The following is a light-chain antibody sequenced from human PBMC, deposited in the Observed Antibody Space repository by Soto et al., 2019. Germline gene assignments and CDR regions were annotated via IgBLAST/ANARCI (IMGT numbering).Light chain of an antibody. CDR3: QQYYSSRS. CDR1: QSVLHSSNTKNY. J-gene: IGKJ1*01. CDR2: WAS. Sequence: DIVLTQSPDSLAVSLGERATINCKSSQSVLHSSNTKNYLAWYQQKPGQPPKLLIYWASTRESGVPDRFSGSGSGTDFTLTISSLQAEDVEVYYCQQYYSSRSFGQGTKVEIK. V-gene: IGKV4-1*01.